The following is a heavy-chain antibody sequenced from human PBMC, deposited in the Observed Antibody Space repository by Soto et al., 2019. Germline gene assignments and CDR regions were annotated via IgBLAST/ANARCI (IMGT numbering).Heavy chain of an antibody. CDR3: AKVFPFGVSHYYDIRGAHNGFDP. Sequence: ASVKGSCKVSGSTLTVLSMDWVRQAPGKGLEWMGGFDPEDGETIYAQKFQGRVTMTEDTSTDTAYMELSSLRSEDTAVYYCAKVFPFGVSHYYDIRGAHNGFDPWGQGTLVTVS. CDR1: GSTLTVLS. D-gene: IGHD3-22*01. V-gene: IGHV1-24*01. CDR2: FDPEDGET. J-gene: IGHJ5*02.